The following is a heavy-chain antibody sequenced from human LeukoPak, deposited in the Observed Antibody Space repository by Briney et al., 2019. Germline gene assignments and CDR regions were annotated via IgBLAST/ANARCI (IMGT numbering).Heavy chain of an antibody. CDR1: GGSFSGYY. CDR2: INHSGST. J-gene: IGHJ5*02. D-gene: IGHD6-6*01. CDR3: AREYSSSSEGWFDP. Sequence: SETLSLTCAVNGGSFSGYYWSWIRQPPGKGLEWIGEINHSGSTNYNPSLKSRVTISVDTSKNQFSLKLSSVTAADTAVYYCAREYSSSSEGWFDPWGQGTLVTVSS. V-gene: IGHV4-34*01.